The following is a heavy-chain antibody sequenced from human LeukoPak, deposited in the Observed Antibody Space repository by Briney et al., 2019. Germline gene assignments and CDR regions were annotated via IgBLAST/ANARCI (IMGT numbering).Heavy chain of an antibody. CDR3: AREVEYSRTDGKYYFDY. Sequence: SVKVSCKASGGTFSSYAISWVRQAPGQGLEWMGGIIPIFGTANYAQKFQGRVTITADESTSTAYMELSSLRSEDTAVYYCAREVEYSRTDGKYYFDYWGQGTLVTVSS. J-gene: IGHJ4*02. D-gene: IGHD6-6*01. CDR1: GGTFSSYA. V-gene: IGHV1-69*13. CDR2: IIPIFGTA.